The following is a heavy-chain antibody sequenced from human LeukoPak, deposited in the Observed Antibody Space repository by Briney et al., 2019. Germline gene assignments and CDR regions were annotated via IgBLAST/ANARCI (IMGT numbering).Heavy chain of an antibody. D-gene: IGHD2-15*01. Sequence: ASVKVSCKASGYTFTGYYMHWVRQAPGQGLEWMGWINPNSGGTNYAQKFQGWVTMTRDTSISTAYMELSRLRSDDTAVYYCARDHRYCSGGSCYPLWGMDVWGQGTTVTVSS. CDR2: INPNSGGT. CDR3: ARDHRYCSGGSCYPLWGMDV. J-gene: IGHJ6*02. CDR1: GYTFTGYY. V-gene: IGHV1-2*04.